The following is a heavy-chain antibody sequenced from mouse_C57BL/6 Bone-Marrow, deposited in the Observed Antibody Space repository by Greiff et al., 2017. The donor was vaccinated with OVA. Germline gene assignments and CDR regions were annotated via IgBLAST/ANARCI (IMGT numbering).Heavy chain of an antibody. CDR3: ARFGSLYAMDY. CDR2: IRSGSSTI. CDR1: GFTFSDYG. V-gene: IGHV5-17*03. J-gene: IGHJ4*01. D-gene: IGHD1-1*01. Sequence: EVKLVESGGGLVKPGGSLKLSCAASGFTFSDYGIHWVRQAPEKGLEWVAYIRSGSSTIYYADTGKGRVTISRDTAKNTPDLQKTRLRPEDTAMYYCARFGSLYAMDYWGQGTSVTVSS.